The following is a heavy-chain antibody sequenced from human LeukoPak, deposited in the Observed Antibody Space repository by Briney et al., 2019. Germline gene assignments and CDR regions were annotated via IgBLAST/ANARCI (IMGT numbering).Heavy chain of an antibody. CDR2: IKQDGSEK. CDR1: GFTFSSHW. CDR3: ARVYCSGGSCYSDNDAFGI. J-gene: IGHJ3*02. V-gene: IGHV3-7*01. Sequence: GGSLRLSCAASGFTFSSHWMSWVRQAPGKGLEWVANIKQDGSEKYYVDSVKGRLTISRDNAKNSLYLQMNSLRAEDTAVYYCARVYCSGGSCYSDNDAFGIWGQGTMVTVSS. D-gene: IGHD2-15*01.